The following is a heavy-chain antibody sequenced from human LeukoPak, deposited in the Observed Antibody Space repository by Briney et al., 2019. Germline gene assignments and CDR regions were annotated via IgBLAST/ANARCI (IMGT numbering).Heavy chain of an antibody. CDR3: AREDYDDSGAWYFDL. V-gene: IGHV4-4*02. Sequence: SGTLSLTCAVSGGSISRSNWWSWVRQPPGKGLEWIGEIYHSGSTNYDPSLKSRVTISVDKSKNQFSLRLSSVTAADTAVYYCAREDYDDSGAWYFDLWGRGTLVTVSS. J-gene: IGHJ2*01. CDR1: GGSISRSNW. CDR2: IYHSGST. D-gene: IGHD3-3*01.